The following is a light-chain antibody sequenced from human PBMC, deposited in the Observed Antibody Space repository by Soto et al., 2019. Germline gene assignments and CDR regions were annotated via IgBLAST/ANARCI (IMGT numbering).Light chain of an antibody. V-gene: IGKV3D-20*02. CDR2: GAS. J-gene: IGKJ4*02. Sequence: DIVLTQSPVTLSLSPGERATLSCRASQSVSSSYLAWYQQKPGQAPRLLIYGASSRATGIPDRFSGSGSGTDFTLTINSLQSEDLAVYCCQKYSNWPLTVGPGTQVEIK. CDR3: QKYSNWPLT. CDR1: QSVSSSY.